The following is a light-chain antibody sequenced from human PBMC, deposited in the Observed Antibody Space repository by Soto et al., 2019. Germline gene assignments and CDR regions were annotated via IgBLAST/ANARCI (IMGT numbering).Light chain of an antibody. Sequence: YELTQPPSVSVAPEKTVTLSCAGDNIGSKRVHWYRQKPGQAPAFVIYYDSDRPSGIPERFSGSNAGNTATPTINSFESGDEDDDDCQVWDNNTDHYVFGTGTKLTVL. CDR3: QVWDNNTDHYV. J-gene: IGLJ1*01. V-gene: IGLV3-21*04. CDR2: YDS. CDR1: NIGSKR.